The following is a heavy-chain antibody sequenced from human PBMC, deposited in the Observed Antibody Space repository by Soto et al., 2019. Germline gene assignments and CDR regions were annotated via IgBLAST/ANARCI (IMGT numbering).Heavy chain of an antibody. D-gene: IGHD1-26*01. Sequence: QVQLVQSGTEVKKPGASVKVSCKASGDTFTSYGISWVRQAPGQGLEWMGWISVYNGNTNYVQKLQGRVTMTTDTSTSTAYMELRSLRSDETAVYYCARSKVGATMERYFDHWGQGTLVTVSS. CDR1: GDTFTSYG. CDR3: ARSKVGATMERYFDH. V-gene: IGHV1-18*01. J-gene: IGHJ4*02. CDR2: ISVYNGNT.